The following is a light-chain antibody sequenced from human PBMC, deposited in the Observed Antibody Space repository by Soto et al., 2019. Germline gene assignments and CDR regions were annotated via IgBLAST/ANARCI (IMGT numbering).Light chain of an antibody. Sequence: EIVMTQSPATLSVSPGERATLSCRASQSVSSNLAWYQQKPGQAPRLLIYGTSTRATGIPARFSGSGSGTEFTLTISSLQSEDFAVYYCQHFNNWPPNYTLGQGTKVDIK. CDR2: GTS. CDR1: QSVSSN. CDR3: QHFNNWPPNYT. V-gene: IGKV3-15*01. J-gene: IGKJ2*01.